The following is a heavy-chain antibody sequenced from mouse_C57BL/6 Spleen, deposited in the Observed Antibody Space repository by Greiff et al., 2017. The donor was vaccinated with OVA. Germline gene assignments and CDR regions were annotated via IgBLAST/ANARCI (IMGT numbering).Heavy chain of an antibody. J-gene: IGHJ1*03. V-gene: IGHV5-17*01. D-gene: IGHD3-3*01. CDR1: GFTFSDYG. Sequence: EVKLVESGGGLVKPGGSLKLSCAASGFTFSDYGMHWVRQAPEKGLEWVAYISSGSSTIYYADTVKGRFTISRDNAKNTLLLQMSSLRSEDTAMYYCARGDCDWYFDVWGTGTTVTVSS. CDR2: ISSGSSTI. CDR3: ARGDCDWYFDV.